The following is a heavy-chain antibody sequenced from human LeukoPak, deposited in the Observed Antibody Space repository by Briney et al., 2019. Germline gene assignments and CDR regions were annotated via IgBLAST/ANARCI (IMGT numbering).Heavy chain of an antibody. D-gene: IGHD6-19*01. J-gene: IGHJ4*02. Sequence: KPSETLSLTWTVSACSISSYYCSWIRQPAGKGPEWIGRIYTSGSTNYNPSLKSRVTMSVDTSKNQFSLKLSSVTAADTAVYYCASEGVFAAIAGTRIFDYWGQGTLVTVSS. CDR1: ACSISSYY. CDR2: IYTSGST. CDR3: ASEGVFAAIAGTRIFDY. V-gene: IGHV4-4*07.